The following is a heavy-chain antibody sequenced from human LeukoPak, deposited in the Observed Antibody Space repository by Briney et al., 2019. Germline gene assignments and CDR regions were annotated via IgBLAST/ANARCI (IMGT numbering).Heavy chain of an antibody. J-gene: IGHJ6*02. D-gene: IGHD3-10*01. Sequence: SQTLSLTCTVSGGSISSGGYYWSWIRQHPGKGLEWIGYIYYSGSTYYNPSLKSRVTISVDTSKSQFSLKLSSVTAADTAVYYCARASYGSGSIDYYYYGMDVWGQGTTVTVSS. CDR3: ARASYGSGSIDYYYYGMDV. CDR2: IYYSGST. V-gene: IGHV4-31*03. CDR1: GGSISSGGYY.